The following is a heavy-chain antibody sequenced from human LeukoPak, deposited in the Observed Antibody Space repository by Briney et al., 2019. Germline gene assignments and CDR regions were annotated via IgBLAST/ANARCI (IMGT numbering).Heavy chain of an antibody. CDR2: IKQDGSEK. CDR1: GFTVSSNY. V-gene: IGHV3-7*01. D-gene: IGHD2-2*01. CDR3: ARDPTHQLLQT. Sequence: GGSLRLSCAASGFTVSSNYMSWVRQAPGKGLEWVANIKQDGSEKYYVDSVKGRFTISRDNAKNSLYLQMNSLRAEDTAVYYCARDPTHQLLQTWGQGTLVTVSS. J-gene: IGHJ5*02.